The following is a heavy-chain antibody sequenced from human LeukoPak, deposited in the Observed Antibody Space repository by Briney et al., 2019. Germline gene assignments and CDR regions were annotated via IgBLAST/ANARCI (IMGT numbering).Heavy chain of an antibody. CDR1: GGTFNSNA. D-gene: IGHD2-2*01. V-gene: IGHV1-69*05. CDR2: IIPIFGST. J-gene: IGHJ5*02. CDR3: ARGRSGIPAATYNWFDP. Sequence: SVKVSCKAPGGTFNSNAFHWVRQAPGQGLEWMGGIIPIFGSTKYAQKFQGRVTVTTDESTGTAYMVLSDLRSDDTAVYYCARGRSGIPAATYNWFDPWGQGTLVTVSS.